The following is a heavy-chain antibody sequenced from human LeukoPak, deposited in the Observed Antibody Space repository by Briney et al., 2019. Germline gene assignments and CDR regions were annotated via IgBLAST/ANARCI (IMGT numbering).Heavy chain of an antibody. CDR1: GGSISSGGYS. J-gene: IGHJ3*02. CDR2: IYHSGST. Sequence: PSETLPLTCAVSGGSISSGGYSWSWIRQPPGKGLEWIGYIYHSGSTYYNPSLKSRVTISVDRSKNQFSLKLSSVTAADTAVYYCARGSGVLRYFDWSNGAFDIWGQGTMVTVSS. V-gene: IGHV4-30-2*01. CDR3: ARGSGVLRYFDWSNGAFDI. D-gene: IGHD3-9*01.